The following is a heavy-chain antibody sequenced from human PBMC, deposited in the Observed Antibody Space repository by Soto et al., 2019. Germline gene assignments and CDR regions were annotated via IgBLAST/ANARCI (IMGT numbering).Heavy chain of an antibody. CDR1: GFSFSTFA. D-gene: IGHD1-26*01. CDR2: ISATGGLT. CDR3: AREIGAPRGWFDS. V-gene: IGHV3-23*01. Sequence: EVHLLESGGGLVQPGGSLRLSCAASGFSFSTFAMNWVRQAPGKGREWVSGISATGGLTYYADSVKGRFTISRNNSKNVLYLQINSVSPDDTALYYCAREIGAPRGWFDSWGQGTLVTVSS. J-gene: IGHJ5*01.